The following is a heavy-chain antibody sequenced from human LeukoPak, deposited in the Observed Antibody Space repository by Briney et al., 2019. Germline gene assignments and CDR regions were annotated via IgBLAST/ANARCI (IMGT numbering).Heavy chain of an antibody. CDR3: ASNWFDP. CDR1: GFTFSSYG. J-gene: IGHJ5*02. CDR2: ISYDGSNK. Sequence: GGSLRLSCAASGFTFSSYGMHWVRQAPGKGLEWVAVISYDGSNKYYADSVKGRFTISRDNSKNTLYLQMNSLRAEDTAVYYCASNWFDPWGQGTLVTVSS. V-gene: IGHV3-30*03.